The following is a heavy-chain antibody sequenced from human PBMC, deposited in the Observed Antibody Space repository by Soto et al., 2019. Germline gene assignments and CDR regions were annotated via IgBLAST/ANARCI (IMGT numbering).Heavy chain of an antibody. D-gene: IGHD1-1*01. CDR3: AREKRANVYVDY. J-gene: IGHJ4*02. CDR1: GFTSSAYW. V-gene: IGHV3-7*01. Sequence: EVQLVESGGGLVQTGGSLRLSCAASGFTSSAYWMSWVRQAPGKGMEWVANIKQAGSEKYYVDSVNGRFIISRDDAKNSLFLQVNSLRVEDTAVYYCAREKRANVYVDYWGQGTLVTVSS. CDR2: IKQAGSEK.